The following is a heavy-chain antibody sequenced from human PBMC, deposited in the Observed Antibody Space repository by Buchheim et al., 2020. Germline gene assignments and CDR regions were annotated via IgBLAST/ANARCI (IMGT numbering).Heavy chain of an antibody. J-gene: IGHJ6*02. Sequence: EVQLVESGGGLVQPGGSLRLSCAASGFTFSSYWMSWVRQAPGKGLEWVANIKQDGSEKYYVDSVKGRFTISRDNAKNSLYLQMNSLRAEDTAVYYCARDRNNWNWEAYYDMDVWGQGTT. CDR3: ARDRNNWNWEAYYDMDV. CDR2: IKQDGSEK. CDR1: GFTFSSYW. V-gene: IGHV3-7*01. D-gene: IGHD1-7*01.